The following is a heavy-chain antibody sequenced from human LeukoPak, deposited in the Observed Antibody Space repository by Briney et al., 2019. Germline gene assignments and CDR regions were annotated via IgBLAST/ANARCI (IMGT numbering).Heavy chain of an antibody. CDR3: AKDVIAPHGVFDI. Sequence: KPGGSLRLSCAASGFTFSDYYMSWIRQAPGKGLEWVSYISSSGSTIYYADSVKGRFTISRDNAKNSLYLQMNSLRAEDTAVYYCAKDVIAPHGVFDIWGQGTMVTVSS. CDR2: ISSSGSTI. J-gene: IGHJ3*02. CDR1: GFTFSDYY. D-gene: IGHD3-22*01. V-gene: IGHV3-11*01.